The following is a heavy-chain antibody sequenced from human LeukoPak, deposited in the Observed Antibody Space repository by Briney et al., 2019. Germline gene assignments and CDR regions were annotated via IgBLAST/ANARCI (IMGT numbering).Heavy chain of an antibody. CDR2: IRYDGNNK. CDR1: GFSISNNA. J-gene: IGHJ5*02. CDR3: TKGDDYGANTRLPKYNWFDP. D-gene: IGHD4-23*01. Sequence: GGSLRLSCAASGFSISNNAMHWVRQAPGRGLEWVAFIRYDGNNKNYADSVKGRLTISRDNSRDTLYLQMNSLRADDTAVYYCTKGDDYGANTRLPKYNWFDPWGQGTLVTVSS. V-gene: IGHV3-30*02.